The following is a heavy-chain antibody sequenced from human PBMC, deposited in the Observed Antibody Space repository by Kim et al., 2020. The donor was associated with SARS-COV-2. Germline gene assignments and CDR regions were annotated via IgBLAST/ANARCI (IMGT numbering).Heavy chain of an antibody. D-gene: IGHD1-26*01. CDR3: AKDQEGGGIVGATPFDY. Sequence: GGSLRLSCAASGFTFSSYAMSWVRQAPGKGLEWVSVIYSGGSSTYYADSVKGRFTISRDNSKNTLYLQMNSLRAEDTAVYYCAKDQEGGGIVGATPFDYWGQGTLVTVSS. J-gene: IGHJ4*02. V-gene: IGHV3-23*03. CDR2: IYSGGSST. CDR1: GFTFSSYA.